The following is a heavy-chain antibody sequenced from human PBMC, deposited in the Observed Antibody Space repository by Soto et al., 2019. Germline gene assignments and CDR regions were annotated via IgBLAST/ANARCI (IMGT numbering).Heavy chain of an antibody. Sequence: PSETLSLTCTVSGGSISSGGYYWSWIRQHPGKGLEWIGYIYYSGSTYYNPSLKSRVTISVDTSKNQFSLKLSSVTAADTAVYYCARAERIVVVPAAIGGTWFDPWGQGTLVTVSS. D-gene: IGHD2-2*02. J-gene: IGHJ5*02. CDR3: ARAERIVVVPAAIGGTWFDP. CDR2: IYYSGST. CDR1: GGSISSGGYY. V-gene: IGHV4-31*03.